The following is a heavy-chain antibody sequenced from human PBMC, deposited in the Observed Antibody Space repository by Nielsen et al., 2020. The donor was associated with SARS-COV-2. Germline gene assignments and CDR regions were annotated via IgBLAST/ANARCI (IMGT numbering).Heavy chain of an antibody. CDR1: GYSFTSYW. J-gene: IGHJ6*02. CDR3: ARLNYDILTKYYYYGMDV. CDR2: IDPSDSYT. D-gene: IGHD3-9*01. V-gene: IGHV5-10-1*01. Sequence: GESLKTPCKGSGYSFTSYWISWVRQMPGKGLEWIGRIDPSDSYTNYSPSFQGHVTISADKSISTAYLQWSSLKASDTAMYYCARLNYDILTKYYYYGMDVWGQGTTVTVSS.